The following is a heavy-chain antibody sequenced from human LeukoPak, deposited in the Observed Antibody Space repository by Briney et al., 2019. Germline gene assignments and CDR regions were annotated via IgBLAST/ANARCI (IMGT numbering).Heavy chain of an antibody. J-gene: IGHJ4*02. CDR3: TTELIQLFDH. D-gene: IGHD1-1*01. CDR1: GFTFSSYA. V-gene: IGHV3-23*01. CDR2: ISGSGDST. Sequence: GGSLRLSCAASGFTFSSYAMSWVRQAPGKGLEWVSTISGSGDSTYYADSVKGRFTISRDNSKNTLYLQMSSLKTEDTAVYYCTTELIQLFDHWGQGTLVTVSS.